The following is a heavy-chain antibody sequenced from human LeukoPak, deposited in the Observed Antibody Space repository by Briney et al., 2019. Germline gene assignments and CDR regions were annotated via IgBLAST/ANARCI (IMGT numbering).Heavy chain of an antibody. V-gene: IGHV1-18*01. CDR3: ARDSLGYSSSWYPYYYYYMDV. Sequence: ASVKVSCKASGYTFTSYGISWVRQAPGQGLEWMGWISAYNGNTNYAQKLQGRVTTTTDTSTSTAYMELRSLRSDDTAVYYCARDSLGYSSSWYPYYYYYMDVWGKGTTVTVSS. D-gene: IGHD6-13*01. CDR1: GYTFTSYG. J-gene: IGHJ6*03. CDR2: ISAYNGNT.